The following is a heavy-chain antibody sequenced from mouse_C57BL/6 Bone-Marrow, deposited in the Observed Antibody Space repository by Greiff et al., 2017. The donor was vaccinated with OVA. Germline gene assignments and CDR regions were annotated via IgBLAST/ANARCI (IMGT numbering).Heavy chain of an antibody. D-gene: IGHD1-1*01. CDR2: INSDGSAI. CDR3: MRYSSCWYFDV. J-gene: IGHJ1*03. CDR1: GFTFSGFW. Sequence: EVKLMETGGGLVQPGGSRGLSCEGSGFTFSGFWMSWVRQTPGKTLEWIGDINSDGSAINYAPSIKDRFTIFRDNDKSTLYLQMSNVRSEDTATYFCMRYSSCWYFDVWGTGTTVTVSS. V-gene: IGHV11-2*01.